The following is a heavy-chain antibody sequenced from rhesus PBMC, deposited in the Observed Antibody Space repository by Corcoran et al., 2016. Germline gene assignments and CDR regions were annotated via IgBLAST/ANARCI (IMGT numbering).Heavy chain of an antibody. CDR3: ARDRTMGYFDY. Sequence: QVQLQESGPGLVKPSGTLSLTCTVSGGSISDGYYWSWIRQPPGKGLAWMGRIYGSGGSTHYDPSLLLRLTISRDTSKNQFSLRLCSVTAADTAVYYCARDRTMGYFDYWGQGVLVTVSS. D-gene: IGHD4-17*01. CDR1: GGSISDGYY. V-gene: IGHV4-106*01. CDR2: IYGSGGST. J-gene: IGHJ4*01.